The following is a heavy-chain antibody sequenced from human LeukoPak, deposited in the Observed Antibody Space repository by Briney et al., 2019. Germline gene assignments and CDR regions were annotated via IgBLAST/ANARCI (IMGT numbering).Heavy chain of an antibody. J-gene: IGHJ2*01. CDR1: GFTFSSYV. CDR3: AKDAVTSPFWYFDL. V-gene: IGHV3-23*01. Sequence: GGSLGLSCAASGFTFSSYVINWVRQAPEKGLEWVSGISGSGGSTYYADSVKGRFTISRDNSKNTLYLQMNSLRAEDTAIYYCAKDAVTSPFWYFDLWGRGTLVTVSS. D-gene: IGHD4-17*01. CDR2: ISGSGGST.